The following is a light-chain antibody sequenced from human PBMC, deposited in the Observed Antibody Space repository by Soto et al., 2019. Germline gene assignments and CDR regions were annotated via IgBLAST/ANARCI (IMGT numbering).Light chain of an antibody. Sequence: QSVLTQPPSASGTPGQRVTISCSGSSSNIGSNNVNWYQQHPGTAPKLLIYSHNQRPSGVPDQFSGSKSGTSASLAISGLHSEDEADYYCAAWDDSLNGYVVFGGGTKLTVL. CDR3: AAWDDSLNGYVV. V-gene: IGLV1-44*01. CDR1: SSNIGSNN. J-gene: IGLJ2*01. CDR2: SHN.